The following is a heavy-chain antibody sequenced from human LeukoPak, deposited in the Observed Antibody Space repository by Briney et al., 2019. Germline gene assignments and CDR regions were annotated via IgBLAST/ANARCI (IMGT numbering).Heavy chain of an antibody. D-gene: IGHD3-3*01. CDR2: ISAYNGNT. CDR3: ARDLLDYDFWSGYETRADY. Sequence: ASVKVSCKASGGTFSSYAISWVRQAPGQGLEWMGWISAYNGNTNYAQKLQGRVTMTTDTSTSTAYMELRSLRSDDTAVYYCARDLLDYDFWSGYETRADYWGQGTLVTVSS. V-gene: IGHV1-18*01. J-gene: IGHJ4*02. CDR1: GGTFSSYA.